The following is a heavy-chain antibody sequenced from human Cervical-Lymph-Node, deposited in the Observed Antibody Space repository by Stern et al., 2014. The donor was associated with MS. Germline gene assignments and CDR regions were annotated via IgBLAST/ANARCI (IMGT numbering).Heavy chain of an antibody. Sequence: MQLVESGGGVVQPGRSLRLSCAASGFTFSSYGMHWVRQAPGKGLEWVAVIWYDGSNKYYADSVKGRFTIYRDNSKNTLYLQMNSLRAEDTAVYYCAREGCSSTSCYAYYYYYGMDVWGQGTTVTVSS. CDR3: AREGCSSTSCYAYYYYYGMDV. D-gene: IGHD2-2*01. CDR1: GFTFSSYG. CDR2: IWYDGSNK. J-gene: IGHJ6*02. V-gene: IGHV3-33*01.